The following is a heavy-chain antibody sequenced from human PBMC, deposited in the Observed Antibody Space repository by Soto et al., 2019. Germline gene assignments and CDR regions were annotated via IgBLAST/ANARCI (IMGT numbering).Heavy chain of an antibody. J-gene: IGHJ6*03. CDR3: AAGRYCSGDGCYWCKHYYYYNMDV. V-gene: IGHV1-69*13. D-gene: IGHD2-15*01. Sequence: SVKVSCKASGGTFSSYAISWVRQAPGQGIEWMGGIIPIFGTANYAQKFQGRVTITADESTSTAHMELSSLKSEDTAVYYCAAGRYCSGDGCYWCKHYYYYNMDVWGQGTTVTVSS. CDR2: IIPIFGTA. CDR1: GGTFSSYA.